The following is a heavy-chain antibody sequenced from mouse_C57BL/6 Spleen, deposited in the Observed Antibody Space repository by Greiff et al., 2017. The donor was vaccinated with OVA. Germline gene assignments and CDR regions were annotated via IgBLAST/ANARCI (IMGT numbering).Heavy chain of an antibody. V-gene: IGHV1-54*01. CDR1: GYAFTNYL. J-gene: IGHJ4*01. D-gene: IGHD1-1*01. CDR3: ARSGVVPYYAMDY. Sequence: QVQLQQSGAELVRPGTSVKVSCKASGYAFTNYLIEWVKQRPGQGLEWIGVINPGSGGTNYNEKFKGKATLTADKSSSTAYMQLSSLTSEDSAVYFCARSGVVPYYAMDYWGQGTSVTVSS. CDR2: INPGSGGT.